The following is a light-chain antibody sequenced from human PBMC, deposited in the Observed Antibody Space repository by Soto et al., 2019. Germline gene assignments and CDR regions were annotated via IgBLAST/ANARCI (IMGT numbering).Light chain of an antibody. CDR3: QQNYTIPRM. V-gene: IGKV1-39*01. CDR1: QTISNY. Sequence: DIHMTQSPSSLSAFVGDRVTITCRAGQTISNYVNWYQQKPGKAPKVLIYAASTLQSGVPSRFSRSGSGADFTLTISSLQPDDFANYYYQQNYTIPRMFGQATKVEIK. J-gene: IGKJ1*01. CDR2: AAS.